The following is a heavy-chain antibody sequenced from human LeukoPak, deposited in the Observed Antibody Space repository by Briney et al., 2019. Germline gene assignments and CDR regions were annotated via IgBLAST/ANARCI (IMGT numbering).Heavy chain of an antibody. CDR2: IYSGGNT. Sequence: GGSLRLSCAASGFTVSSNYMAWVRQAPGKGLEWVSVIYSGGNTYYADSVKGIFTISRDNSKNTLYLQMNSLRAEDTAVYYCARAGSSGWYAFDIWGQGTMVTVSS. V-gene: IGHV3-66*01. J-gene: IGHJ3*02. CDR1: GFTVSSNY. CDR3: ARAGSSGWYAFDI. D-gene: IGHD6-19*01.